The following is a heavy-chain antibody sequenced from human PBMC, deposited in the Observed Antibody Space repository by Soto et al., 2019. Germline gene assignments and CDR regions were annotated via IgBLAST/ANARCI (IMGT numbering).Heavy chain of an antibody. V-gene: IGHV4-30-2*01. CDR3: ARFRGTAILDY. CDR1: GGSITSGGYS. D-gene: IGHD2-21*02. CDR2: LYHTGNT. J-gene: IGHJ4*02. Sequence: SETLSLTCAVSGGSITSGGYSSSWIRQPPGKGLEWIGYLYHTGNTYYNPSLETRVTISVDRSKNQFSLELTSVTAADTAIYYCARFRGTAILDYWGQGTLVTVSS.